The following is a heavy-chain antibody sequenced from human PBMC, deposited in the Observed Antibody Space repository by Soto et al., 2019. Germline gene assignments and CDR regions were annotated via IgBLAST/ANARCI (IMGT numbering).Heavy chain of an antibody. Sequence: EVQLVESGGGLVPPGTSLRLSCAASGFTFDDYAIHWVRQAPGKGLEWVLGISWNGDATGYADSVKGRFTISRDNAKNSLYLQMNSLRIEDTAIYYCANLPLYGSGFDCWGQGTPVTVSS. V-gene: IGHV3-9*01. J-gene: IGHJ4*02. CDR2: ISWNGDAT. CDR3: ANLPLYGSGFDC. CDR1: GFTFDDYA. D-gene: IGHD3-10*01.